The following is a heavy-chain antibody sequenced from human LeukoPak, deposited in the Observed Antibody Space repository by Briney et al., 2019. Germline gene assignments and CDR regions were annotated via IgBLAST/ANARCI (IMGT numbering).Heavy chain of an antibody. V-gene: IGHV4-59*08. CDR1: GGSISSYY. CDR3: ARARLYCSSTSCYTAFFDY. Sequence: TSETLSLTCTVSGGSISSYYWSWIRQPPGKGLEWIGYIYYSGSTNYNPSLKSRVTISVDTSKNQFSLKLSSVTAADTAVYYCARARLYCSSTSCYTAFFDYWGQGTLVTVSS. J-gene: IGHJ4*02. D-gene: IGHD2-2*02. CDR2: IYYSGST.